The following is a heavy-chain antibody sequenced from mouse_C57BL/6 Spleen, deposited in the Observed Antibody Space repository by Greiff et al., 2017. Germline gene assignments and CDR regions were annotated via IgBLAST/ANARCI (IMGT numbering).Heavy chain of an antibody. D-gene: IGHD1-1*02. CDR1: GYTFTDYE. Sequence: VQLQQSGAELVRPGASVTLSCKASGYTFTDYEMHWVKQTPVHGLEWIGAIDPETGGTAYNQKFKGKAILTADKSSSTAYLELSSLTTEDSSVYYCTNSLGGLILRCAYWGQGTLVTVSA. J-gene: IGHJ3*01. V-gene: IGHV1-15*01. CDR3: TNSLGGLILRCAY. CDR2: IDPETGGT.